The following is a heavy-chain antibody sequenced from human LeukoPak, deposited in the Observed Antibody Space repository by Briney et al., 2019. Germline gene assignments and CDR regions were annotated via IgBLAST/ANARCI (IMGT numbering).Heavy chain of an antibody. V-gene: IGHV1-2*02. CDR3: ARGGSSSWYYFDY. CDR1: GYTFTGYY. Sequence: ASVKVSCKASGYTFTGYYMHWVRQAPGQGLEWMGWINPNSGGTNYAQKLQGRVTMTRDTSISTAYMELSRLRSDDTAVYYCARGGSSSWYYFDYWGQGTLVTVSS. J-gene: IGHJ4*02. CDR2: INPNSGGT. D-gene: IGHD6-13*01.